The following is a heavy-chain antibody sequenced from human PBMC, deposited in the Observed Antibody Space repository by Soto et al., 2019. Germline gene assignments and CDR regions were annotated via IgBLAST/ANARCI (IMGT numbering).Heavy chain of an antibody. CDR1: GFTFSSYG. V-gene: IGHV3-30*18. CDR2: ISYDGSNK. D-gene: IGHD1-26*01. J-gene: IGHJ6*02. Sequence: GGSLRLSCAASGFTFSSYGMHWVRQAPGKGLEWVAVISYDGSNKYYADSVKGRFTISRDNSKNTLYLQMNSLRAEDTAVYYCAKARGSGSYWNYYYYGMDVWGQGTKVTVSS. CDR3: AKARGSGSYWNYYYYGMDV.